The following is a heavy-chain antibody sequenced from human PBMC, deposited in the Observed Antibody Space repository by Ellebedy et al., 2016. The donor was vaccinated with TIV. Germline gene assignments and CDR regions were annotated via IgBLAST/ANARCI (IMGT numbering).Heavy chain of an antibody. V-gene: IGHV3-21*01. Sequence: GESLKISXAASGFTFSSYSMNWVRQAPGKGLEWVSCISALDNTYYAESVKGRFTISRDNAKNSVYLQMNSLRPEDTAVYYCASRAASTGYFDWLLSTWGQGALVTSPQ. CDR2: ISALDNT. CDR3: ASRAASTGYFDWLLST. J-gene: IGHJ5*02. D-gene: IGHD3-9*01. CDR1: GFTFSSYS.